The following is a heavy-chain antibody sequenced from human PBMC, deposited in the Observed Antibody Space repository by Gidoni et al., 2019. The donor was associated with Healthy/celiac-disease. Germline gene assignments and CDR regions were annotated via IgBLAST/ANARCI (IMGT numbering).Heavy chain of an antibody. CDR2: ISWNSGSI. Sequence: EVQLVESGGGLVQPGRSLRLSCAASGFTFDDYAMHWVRQAPGKGLEWVSGISWNSGSIGYADSVKGRFTISRDNAKNSLYLQMNSLRAEDTALYYCAKGMVRGVTNYYGMDVWGQGTTVTVSS. CDR3: AKGMVRGVTNYYGMDV. V-gene: IGHV3-9*01. CDR1: GFTFDDYA. J-gene: IGHJ6*02. D-gene: IGHD3-10*01.